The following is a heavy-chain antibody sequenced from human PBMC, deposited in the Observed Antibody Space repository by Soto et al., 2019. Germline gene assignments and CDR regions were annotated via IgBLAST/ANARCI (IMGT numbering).Heavy chain of an antibody. CDR3: ARGAYSSSWYLSYYYYGMDV. V-gene: IGHV5-51*01. CDR2: IYPGDSDT. CDR1: GYSFTSYW. J-gene: IGHJ6*02. D-gene: IGHD6-13*01. Sequence: GESLKLSCKGSGYSFTSYWIGWVRQMPGKGLEWMGIIYPGDSDTRYSPSFQGQVTISADKSISTAYLQWSSLKASDTAMYYCARGAYSSSWYLSYYYYGMDVWGQGTTVTVSS.